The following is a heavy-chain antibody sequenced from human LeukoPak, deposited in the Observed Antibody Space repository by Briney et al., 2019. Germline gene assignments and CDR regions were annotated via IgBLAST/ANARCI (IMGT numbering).Heavy chain of an antibody. Sequence: GGSLRLSCAASRFTFDDYAMHWVRQAPGKGLEWVSGISWNSGSIGYADSVKGRFTISRDNAKNSLYLQMNSLRAEDTALYYCAKGDSYYYDSSGYYSWFDPWGQGTLVTVSS. J-gene: IGHJ5*02. CDR1: RFTFDDYA. V-gene: IGHV3-9*01. CDR2: ISWNSGSI. D-gene: IGHD3-22*01. CDR3: AKGDSYYYDSSGYYSWFDP.